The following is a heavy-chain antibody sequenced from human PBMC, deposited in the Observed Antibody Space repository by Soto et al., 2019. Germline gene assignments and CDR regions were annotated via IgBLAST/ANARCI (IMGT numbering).Heavy chain of an antibody. CDR1: GGTFSSYA. CDR3: ASSSSSPFDAFDI. Sequence: SVKVSCKASGGTFSSYAISWVRQAPGRGLEWMGGIIPIFGTANYAQKFQGRVTITADESTSTAYMELSSLRSEDTAVYYCASSSSSPFDAFDIWGQGTMVTVSS. D-gene: IGHD6-6*01. V-gene: IGHV1-69*13. J-gene: IGHJ3*02. CDR2: IIPIFGTA.